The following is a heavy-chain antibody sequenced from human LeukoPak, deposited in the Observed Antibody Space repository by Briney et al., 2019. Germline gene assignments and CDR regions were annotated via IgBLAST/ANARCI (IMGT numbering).Heavy chain of an antibody. CDR2: IYTSGST. D-gene: IGHD3-22*01. V-gene: IGHV4-61*02. CDR3: ARLYYYDSSGYLH. CDR1: GGSISSGSYY. Sequence: SETLSLTCTVSGGSISSGSYYWSWIRQPAGKGLEWIGRIYTSGSTNYNPSLKSRVTISVDTSKNQFSLKLSSVTAADTAVYYCARLYYYDSSGYLHWGQGTLVTVSS. J-gene: IGHJ4*02.